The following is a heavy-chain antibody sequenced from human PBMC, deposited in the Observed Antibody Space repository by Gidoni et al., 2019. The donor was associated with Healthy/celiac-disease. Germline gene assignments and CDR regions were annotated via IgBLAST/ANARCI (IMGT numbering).Heavy chain of an antibody. D-gene: IGHD3-3*01. Sequence: QVQLVESGGGVVQPGRSLRLSCAASGFTFSSYGMHWVRQAPGKGLEWVAVISYDGSNKYYADSVKGRFTISRDNSKNTLYLQMNSLRAEDTAVYYCAKDLQGLRFLEWGFDYWGQGTLVTVSS. V-gene: IGHV3-30*18. CDR3: AKDLQGLRFLEWGFDY. J-gene: IGHJ4*02. CDR1: GFTFSSYG. CDR2: ISYDGSNK.